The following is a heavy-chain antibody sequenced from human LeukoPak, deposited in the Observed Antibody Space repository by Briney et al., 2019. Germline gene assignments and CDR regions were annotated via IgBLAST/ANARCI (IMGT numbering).Heavy chain of an antibody. J-gene: IGHJ3*02. CDR1: GYTFTRYY. D-gene: IGHD2-15*01. Sequence: ASVKVSCKASGYTFTRYYMHWVRQAPGQGLEWMGVINPSGGSTSYAQRFQGRVTMTRDTSTSTVYMELSSLRSEDTAVYYCARDLSGGALGAFDIWGQGTMVTVSS. V-gene: IGHV1-46*01. CDR3: ARDLSGGALGAFDI. CDR2: INPSGGST.